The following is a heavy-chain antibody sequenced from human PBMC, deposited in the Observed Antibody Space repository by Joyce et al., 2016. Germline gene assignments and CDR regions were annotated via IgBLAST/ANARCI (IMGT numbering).Heavy chain of an antibody. J-gene: IGHJ4*02. V-gene: IGHV3-33*04. Sequence: QVQLVESGGGVAQPGRSLRLSCAASGFTFSSLGMHWVRRAPGKGLKWVAVIWYDGNKKYYSGSVKGRFTISRDNAQNSLYLQMNSLRVEDTAVYYCARGAMVRGVDVDYWGQGTLVTVSS. CDR1: GFTFSSLG. CDR2: IWYDGNKK. CDR3: ARGAMVRGVDVDY. D-gene: IGHD3-10*01.